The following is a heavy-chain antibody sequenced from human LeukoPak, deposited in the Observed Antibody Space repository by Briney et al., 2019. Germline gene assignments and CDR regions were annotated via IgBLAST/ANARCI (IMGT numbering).Heavy chain of an antibody. V-gene: IGHV1-18*01. Sequence: ASVKVSCKASGYIFTSYSINWVRQAPGQGLEWMAWISGYNGNTNYAQKFHGRVTVTRDTSTSTAYMELRSLRSDDTAVYFCARGMSGYTEDPFDIWGQGTVATVSS. CDR2: ISGYNGNT. D-gene: IGHD2-2*02. CDR1: GYIFTSYS. J-gene: IGHJ3*02. CDR3: ARGMSGYTEDPFDI.